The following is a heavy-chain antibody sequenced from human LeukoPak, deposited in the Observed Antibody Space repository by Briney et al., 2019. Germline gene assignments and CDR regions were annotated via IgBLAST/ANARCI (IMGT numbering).Heavy chain of an antibody. CDR2: IYHSGST. J-gene: IGHJ5*02. Sequence: PSETLSLTCAVSGGSISSSNWWSWVRQPPGKGLEWIGEIYHSGSTDYNPSLKSRVTISIDKSKNHFSLKLTSVTAADTAIYYCARDTYNWNVDAFDPWGQGTLVTVSS. CDR3: ARDTYNWNVDAFDP. CDR1: GGSISSSNW. D-gene: IGHD1-20*01. V-gene: IGHV4-4*02.